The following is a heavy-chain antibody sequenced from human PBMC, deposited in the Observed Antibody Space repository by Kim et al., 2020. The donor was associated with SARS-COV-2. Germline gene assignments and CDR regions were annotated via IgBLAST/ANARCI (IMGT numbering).Heavy chain of an antibody. V-gene: IGHV4-31*03. CDR2: IYYSGST. CDR1: GGSISSGGYY. CDR3: ARESSATATLDY. J-gene: IGHJ4*02. Sequence: SETLSLTCTVSGGSISSGGYYWSWIRQHPGKGLEWIGYIYYSGSTYYNPSLKSRVTISVDTSKNQFSLKLSSVTAADTAVDYCARESSATATLDYWGQGTLVTVSS. D-gene: IGHD2-21*02.